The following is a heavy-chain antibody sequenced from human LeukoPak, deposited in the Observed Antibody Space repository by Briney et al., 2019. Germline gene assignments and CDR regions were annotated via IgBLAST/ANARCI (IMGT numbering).Heavy chain of an antibody. CDR2: FSSRSRYI. V-gene: IGHV3-21*01. CDR1: GFTFSRYS. J-gene: IGHJ3*02. D-gene: IGHD6-19*01. CDR3: ASSSNYSSGWGDAFDI. Sequence: GGSLRLSCAASGFTFSRYSMNWVSHAPGKRIEWLSSFSSRSRYIYYAHSVKGRFTISRDNAKNSLYLQMNSLRAEETAVYYCASSSNYSSGWGDAFDIWGQGKMVTVSS.